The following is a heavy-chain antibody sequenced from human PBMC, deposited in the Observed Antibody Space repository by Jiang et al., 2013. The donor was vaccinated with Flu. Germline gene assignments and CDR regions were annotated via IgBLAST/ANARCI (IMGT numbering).Heavy chain of an antibody. CDR1: GGSISSDSYY. V-gene: IGHV4-61*02. CDR2: MYNSGST. J-gene: IGHJ3*02. Sequence: GPGLVKPSQTLSLTCTVSGGSISSDSYYWTWIRQPAGGGLEWIGRMYNSGSTSYNPSLKSRVTVSVDTSKNQFSLQLNSVTATDTAMYYCARSKRTDGLDIWGQGTMVTVSS. D-gene: IGHD4-11*01. CDR3: ARSKRTDGLDI.